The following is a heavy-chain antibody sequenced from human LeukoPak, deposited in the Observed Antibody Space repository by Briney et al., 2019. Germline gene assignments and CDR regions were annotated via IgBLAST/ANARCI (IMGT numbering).Heavy chain of an antibody. CDR2: INHSGST. CDR1: GGSISSSNW. Sequence: KTSETLSLTCAVSGGSISSSNWWSWVRQPPGKGLEWIGEINHSGSTNYNPSLKSRVTISVDTSKNQFSLKLSSVTAADTAVYYCARGRGLRLGWFDPWGQGTLVTVSS. V-gene: IGHV4-4*02. CDR3: ARGRGLRLGWFDP. D-gene: IGHD4-17*01. J-gene: IGHJ5*02.